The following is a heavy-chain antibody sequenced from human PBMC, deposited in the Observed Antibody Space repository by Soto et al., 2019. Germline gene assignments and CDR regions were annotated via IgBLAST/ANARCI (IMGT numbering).Heavy chain of an antibody. CDR1: GFTFSDFY. Sequence: QMQLVESGGGLVKPGGSLRLSCVGSGFTFSDFYMTWIRQTPEKGLEWIAYMSGSGHVTYYEDSLRGRFTISRDNAKESLYLQMESLRAEDTARYYCARGSWIYPVPIRFDLWGHGTLVTVSS. CDR3: ARGSWIYPVPIRFDL. J-gene: IGHJ2*01. V-gene: IGHV3-11*01. CDR2: MSGSGHVT. D-gene: IGHD5-12*01.